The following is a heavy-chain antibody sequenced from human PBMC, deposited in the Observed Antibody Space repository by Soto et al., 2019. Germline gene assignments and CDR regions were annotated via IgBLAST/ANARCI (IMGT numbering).Heavy chain of an antibody. CDR2: VYHTGAT. V-gene: IGHV4-59*01. CDR3: ARGGNRYSNVASGVGGFDY. D-gene: IGHD5-12*01. CDR1: GASISSSY. Sequence: SETLSLTCTVSGASISSSYWSWIRQSPERGLEWIAYVYHTGATNYNPSLKSRVTISLDTSKGQFSLNLTSLTTADTAVYFCARGGNRYSNVASGVGGFDYWGQGSLVTVSS. J-gene: IGHJ4*02.